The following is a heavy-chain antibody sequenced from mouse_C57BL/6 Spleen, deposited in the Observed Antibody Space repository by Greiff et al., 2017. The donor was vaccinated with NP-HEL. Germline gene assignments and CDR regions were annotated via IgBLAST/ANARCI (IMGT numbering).Heavy chain of an antibody. CDR1: GYTFTDYE. CDR2: IDPETGGT. Sequence: QVQLQQSGAELVRPGASVTLSCKASGYTFTDYEMHWVKQTPVHGLEWIGAIDPETGGTAYNQKFKGKAILTADKSSSTAYMELRSLTSEDSAVYYCTRPNYGSSYRYFDVWGTGTTVTVSS. CDR3: TRPNYGSSYRYFDV. D-gene: IGHD1-1*01. J-gene: IGHJ1*03. V-gene: IGHV1-15*01.